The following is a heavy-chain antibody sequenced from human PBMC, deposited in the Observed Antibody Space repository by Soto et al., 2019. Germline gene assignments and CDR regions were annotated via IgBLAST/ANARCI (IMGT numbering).Heavy chain of an antibody. Sequence: GGSLRLSCAASGFTFTNAWINWVRQAPGKGLEWVGRIKSKTDGGTTDYAEPVKGRFAISRDDSNNMVYLQMNSLKIEDTAVYYCTTDSYSTIIIVRFDYWGHGTLVTISS. V-gene: IGHV3-15*07. D-gene: IGHD3-22*01. CDR3: TTDSYSTIIIVRFDY. CDR2: IKSKTDGGTT. CDR1: GFTFTNAW. J-gene: IGHJ4*01.